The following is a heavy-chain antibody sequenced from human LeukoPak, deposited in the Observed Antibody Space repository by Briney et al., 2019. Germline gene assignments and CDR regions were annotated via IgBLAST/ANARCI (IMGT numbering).Heavy chain of an antibody. Sequence: SETLSLTCAVSGCSISSGYYWGWIRQPPGKGLEWIGSIYHSGSTYYNPSLKSRVTISVDTPKNQFSLKLSSVTAADTAVYYCARSPWIQLWLGAFDIWGQGTMVTVSS. D-gene: IGHD5-18*01. V-gene: IGHV4-38-2*01. CDR2: IYHSGST. CDR3: ARSPWIQLWLGAFDI. J-gene: IGHJ3*02. CDR1: GCSISSGYY.